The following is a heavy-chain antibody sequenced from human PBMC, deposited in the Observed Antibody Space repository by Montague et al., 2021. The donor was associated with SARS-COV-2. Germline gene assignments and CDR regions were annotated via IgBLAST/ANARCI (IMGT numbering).Heavy chain of an antibody. CDR3: ATLPSSITIFGVVQGYYFDD. D-gene: IGHD3-3*01. Sequence: SETLSLTCTVSGGSISSYYWSWIRQPPGKGLEWIGYIYYSGSTNYNPSLKSRVTMSVDTSKNQFSLRLSSVTAAGTAVYYCATLPSSITIFGVVQGYYFDDWGQGTLVTVSS. CDR2: IYYSGST. J-gene: IGHJ4*02. V-gene: IGHV4-59*08. CDR1: GGSISSYY.